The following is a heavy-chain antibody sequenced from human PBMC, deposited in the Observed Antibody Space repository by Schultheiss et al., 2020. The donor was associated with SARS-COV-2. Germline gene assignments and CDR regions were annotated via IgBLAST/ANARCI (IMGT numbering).Heavy chain of an antibody. V-gene: IGHV4-34*09. CDR2: IYYSGST. Sequence: LRLSCAVYGGSFSGYYWNWIRQPPGKGLEWIGYIYYSGSTYYNPSLKSLVTISVDTSKNQFSLKLSSVTAADTAVYYCARMVVVAATLGWFDPWGQGTLVTVSS. D-gene: IGHD2-15*01. CDR3: ARMVVVAATLGWFDP. J-gene: IGHJ5*02. CDR1: GGSFSGYY.